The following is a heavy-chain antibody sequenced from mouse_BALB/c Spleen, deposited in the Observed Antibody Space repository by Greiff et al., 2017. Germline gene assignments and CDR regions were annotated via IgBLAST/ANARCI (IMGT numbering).Heavy chain of an antibody. D-gene: IGHD4-1*01. CDR3: ARHVLGLDY. Sequence: EVHLVESGGGLVKPGGSLKLSCAASGFAFSSYDMSWVRQTPEKRLEWVAYISSGGGSTYYPDTVKGRFTISRDNAKNTLYLQMSSLRSEDTAMYYCARHVLGLDYWGQGTTLTVSS. J-gene: IGHJ2*01. CDR2: ISSGGGST. CDR1: GFAFSSYD. V-gene: IGHV5-12-1*01.